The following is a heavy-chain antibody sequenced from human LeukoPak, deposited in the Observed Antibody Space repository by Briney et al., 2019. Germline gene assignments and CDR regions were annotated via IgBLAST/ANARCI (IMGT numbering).Heavy chain of an antibody. D-gene: IGHD4-17*01. Sequence: GGSLRLSCSASGFTFSNYPMHWVRQAPGKGLEYVSGISSNGGSTYYADSVKGRFTISRDNSRSMLYLQLSSLRTEDTAVYYCVKDLLTTVTTWDYWGQGTLVTVSS. J-gene: IGHJ4*02. CDR1: GFTFSNYP. CDR3: VKDLLTTVTTWDY. CDR2: ISSNGGST. V-gene: IGHV3-64D*06.